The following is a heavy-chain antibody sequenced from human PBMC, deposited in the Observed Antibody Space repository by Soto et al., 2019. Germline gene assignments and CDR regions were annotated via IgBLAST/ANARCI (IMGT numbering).Heavy chain of an antibody. J-gene: IGHJ6*02. Sequence: QVQLVESGGGVVQPGRSLRLSCAASGFTFSSYAMHWVRQAPGKGLEWVAVISYDGSNKYYADSVKGRFTISRDNSKNTLDLQMNSLRAEDTAVYYCARDYYDSSGYYSLYYYYGMDVWGQGTTVTVSS. D-gene: IGHD3-22*01. CDR3: ARDYYDSSGYYSLYYYYGMDV. V-gene: IGHV3-30-3*01. CDR2: ISYDGSNK. CDR1: GFTFSSYA.